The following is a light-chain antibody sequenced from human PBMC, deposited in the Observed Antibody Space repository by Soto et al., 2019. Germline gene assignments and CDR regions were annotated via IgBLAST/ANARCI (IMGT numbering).Light chain of an antibody. CDR3: QTWGTGIEV. CDR2: LNSDGSH. Sequence: QAVVPQSPSASASLGASVKLTCTLSSGHSSYATAWHQQQPAKGPRYLMKLNSDGSHSKGDGIPDRFSGSSSGAERSLTISSLQSEDEADYYCQTWGTGIEVFGGGTKLTVL. CDR1: SGHSSYA. J-gene: IGLJ3*02. V-gene: IGLV4-69*01.